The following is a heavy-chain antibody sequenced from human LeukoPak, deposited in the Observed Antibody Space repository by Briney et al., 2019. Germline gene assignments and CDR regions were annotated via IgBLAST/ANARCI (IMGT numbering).Heavy chain of an antibody. D-gene: IGHD3-22*01. CDR1: GGTFSSYA. J-gene: IGHJ4*02. CDR3: ARYYYYDSSGYYAFDY. V-gene: IGHV7-4-1*02. Sequence: ASVKVSCKASGGTFSSYAISWVRQAPGQGLEWMGWINTNTGNPTYAQGFTGRFVFSLDTSVSTAYLQISSLKAEDTAVYYCARYYYYDSSGYYAFDYWGQGTLVTVSP. CDR2: INTNTGNP.